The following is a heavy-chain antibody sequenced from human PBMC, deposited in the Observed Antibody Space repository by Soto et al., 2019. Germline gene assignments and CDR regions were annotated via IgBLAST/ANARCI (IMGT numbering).Heavy chain of an antibody. V-gene: IGHV4-39*01. D-gene: IGHD2-21*01. CDR3: GRVVEGATRHTDPDS. J-gene: IGHJ5*01. Sequence: SETLSLTCTVSGVSIHNSHSFWAWIRQPPGKGLQFIASVYHNGGAHYNSSLKSRVTISVDTANNQVSLRMRSLTAADTAFYYCGRVVEGATRHTDPDSWGEGILVTVSS. CDR2: VYHNGGA. CDR1: GVSIHNSHSF.